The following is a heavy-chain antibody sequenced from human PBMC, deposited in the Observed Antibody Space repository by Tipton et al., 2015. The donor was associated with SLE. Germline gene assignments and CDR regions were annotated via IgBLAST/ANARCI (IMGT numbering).Heavy chain of an antibody. V-gene: IGHV4-34*01. D-gene: IGHD2-21*02. CDR2: INHSGST. CDR1: GGSISSYY. J-gene: IGHJ4*02. Sequence: TLSLTCTVSGGSISSYYWSWIRQPPGKGLEWIGEINHSGSTYYNPSLKSRVTISVDTSKNQFSLKLSSVTAADTAVYYCARGGRDPLGYWGQGTLVTVSS. CDR3: ARGGRDPLGY.